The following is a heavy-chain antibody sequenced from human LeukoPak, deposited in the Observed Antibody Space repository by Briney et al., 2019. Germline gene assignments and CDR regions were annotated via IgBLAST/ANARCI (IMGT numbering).Heavy chain of an antibody. Sequence: GGSLRLSCAASGFTFSNAWMSWVRQAPGEGVEWGGRIKSKTDGRTTDYAEPVKDRFNISRDDAKNTLYLQMHSLNTEATAVYYCTTASGYAWYYYYYYGMDVWGKGTTVTVSS. CDR3: TTASGYAWYYYYYYGMDV. CDR1: GFTFSNAW. J-gene: IGHJ6*04. V-gene: IGHV3-15*01. CDR2: IKSKTDGRTT. D-gene: IGHD5-12*01.